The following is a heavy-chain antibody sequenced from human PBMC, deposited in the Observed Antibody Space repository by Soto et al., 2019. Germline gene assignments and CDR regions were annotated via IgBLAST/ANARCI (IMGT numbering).Heavy chain of an antibody. CDR3: ATDRNPTIFGVVTRGLS. V-gene: IGHV1-8*01. Sequence: ASVKVSCKASGYTFTSHDINWVRQATGQGLEWMGWMNPNSGNTGCAQKFQGRVTMTRNTSIITAYMELSSLRSEDTAVYYCATDRNPTIFGVVTRGLSWGQGTLVTVSS. J-gene: IGHJ4*02. D-gene: IGHD3-3*01. CDR2: MNPNSGNT. CDR1: GYTFTSHD.